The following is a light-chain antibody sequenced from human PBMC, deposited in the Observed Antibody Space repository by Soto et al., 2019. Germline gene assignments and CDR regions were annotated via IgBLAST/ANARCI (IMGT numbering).Light chain of an antibody. V-gene: IGKV3-20*01. CDR3: QQYGSSPQWT. Sequence: EIVMTQSPGTLSLSPGERATLSCRASQSVSSSYFAWYQQKPGQAPRLRIYVASSRATGIPDRFSGSGSGTDITLTISRLEPEDFAVYYCQQYGSSPQWTFGQGTKVDI. CDR1: QSVSSSY. CDR2: VAS. J-gene: IGKJ1*01.